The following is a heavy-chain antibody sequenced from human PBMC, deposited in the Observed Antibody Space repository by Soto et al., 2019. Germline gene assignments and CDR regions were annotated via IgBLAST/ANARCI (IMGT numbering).Heavy chain of an antibody. Sequence: QLQLQESGPGLVKPSETLSLTCTVSGGSISSSSYYWGWIRQPPGKGLEWIGSIYYSGSTYYNPSLKSRVTISEDTSKTQFSLKLSSVTAADTAVYYCARASRYCSGGSCHYFDYWGQGTLVTVSS. V-gene: IGHV4-39*01. CDR2: IYYSGST. J-gene: IGHJ4*02. CDR3: ARASRYCSGGSCHYFDY. D-gene: IGHD2-15*01. CDR1: GGSISSSSYY.